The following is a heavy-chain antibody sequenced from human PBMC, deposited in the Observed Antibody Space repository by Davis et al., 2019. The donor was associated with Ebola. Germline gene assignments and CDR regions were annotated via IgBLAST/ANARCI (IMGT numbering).Heavy chain of an antibody. CDR3: ARKRLMVHAIMGDV. Sequence: GESLKISCESSGFTFNAYGMTWVRQAPGKGLEWVSTISGSGGSTYYADAVKGRFTVSRDNSKNTLDLQMNRLRAEDKALNYCARKRLMVHAIMGDVWGQGTTVTVSS. CDR1: GFTFNAYG. D-gene: IGHD2-8*02. V-gene: IGHV3-23*01. J-gene: IGHJ6*02. CDR2: ISGSGGST.